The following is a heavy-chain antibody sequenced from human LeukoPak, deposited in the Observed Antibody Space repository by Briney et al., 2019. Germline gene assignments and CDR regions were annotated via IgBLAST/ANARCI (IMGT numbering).Heavy chain of an antibody. D-gene: IGHD6-19*01. V-gene: IGHV1-2*06. Sequence: ASVKVSCKASGYTFTGYYMHWVRQAPGQGLEWMGRINPNSGGTNYAQKFQGRVTMTRDTSISTAYMELSRLRSDGTAVYYCARLRLVQGAFDIWGQGTMVTVSS. CDR3: ARLRLVQGAFDI. J-gene: IGHJ3*02. CDR2: INPNSGGT. CDR1: GYTFTGYY.